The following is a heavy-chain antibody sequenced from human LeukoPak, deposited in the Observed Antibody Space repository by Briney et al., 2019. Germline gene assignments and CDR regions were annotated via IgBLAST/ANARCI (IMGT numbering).Heavy chain of an antibody. Sequence: ASVKVSCKASGYTFTNYDINWVRQAPGQGLEWMGWINPNNDVTNYALKFQGRVTMTRDTSISTAYMELSGLRSDDTAVYYCARSDGAYYFDYWGQGTLVTVSS. CDR3: ARSDGAYYFDY. J-gene: IGHJ4*02. CDR1: GYTFTNYD. V-gene: IGHV1-2*02. CDR2: INPNNDVT. D-gene: IGHD2-21*01.